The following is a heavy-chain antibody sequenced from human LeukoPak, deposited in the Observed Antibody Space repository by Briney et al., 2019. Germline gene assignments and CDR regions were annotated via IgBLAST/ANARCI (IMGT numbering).Heavy chain of an antibody. CDR3: AKEWEIAAPIGY. V-gene: IGHV3-21*01. D-gene: IGHD6-13*01. Sequence: GGSLRLSCAASEFTFSSYSMNWVRQAPGKGLEWVSSIGSSSTSIYYAGSVKGRFTISRDNAKNSLYLQMNSLRAEDTAVYYCAKEWEIAAPIGYWGQGTLVTVSS. CDR1: EFTFSSYS. CDR2: IGSSSTSI. J-gene: IGHJ4*02.